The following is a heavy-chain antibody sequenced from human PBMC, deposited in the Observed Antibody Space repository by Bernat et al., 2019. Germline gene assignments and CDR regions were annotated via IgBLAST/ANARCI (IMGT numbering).Heavy chain of an antibody. CDR1: GFTIGDYA. J-gene: IGHJ4*02. Sequence: EVQLVESGGLLVQPGRSLRLSCIVSGFTIGDYAMTWVRQAPGKGLEWVGMVRSKAFDGTIEYGASVKGRFTISRDDSKSIAYLQMSDLKTEDTAVYYCTRGLTTPGTKYYFDSWGQGTLVTVSS. CDR2: VRSKAFDGTI. CDR3: TRGLTTPGTKYYFDS. D-gene: IGHD1-1*01. V-gene: IGHV3-49*04.